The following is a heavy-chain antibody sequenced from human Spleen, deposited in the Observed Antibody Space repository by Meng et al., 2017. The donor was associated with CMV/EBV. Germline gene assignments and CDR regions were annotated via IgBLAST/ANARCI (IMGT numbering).Heavy chain of an antibody. CDR1: GFTFSSYA. J-gene: IGHJ4*02. V-gene: IGHV3-23*01. D-gene: IGHD2-2*02. CDR3: ANGTSCYR. CDR2: ISGSGGNT. Sequence: GESLKISCAASGFTFSSYAMSWVRQAPGKGLEWVSAISGSGGNTYYADSVEGRFTISRDNSKNTLYLQMNSLRAEDTAVYYCANGTSCYRWGQGTLVTVSS.